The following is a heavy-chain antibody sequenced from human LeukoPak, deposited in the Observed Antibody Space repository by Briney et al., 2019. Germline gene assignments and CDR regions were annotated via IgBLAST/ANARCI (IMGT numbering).Heavy chain of an antibody. Sequence: SETLSHTCAVYGGSFSGYYWSWIRQPPGKGLEWIGEINHSGSTNYNPSLKSRVTISVDTSKNQFSLKLSSVTAADTAVYYCARGTEWDDYYYYYMDVWGKGTTVTVSS. D-gene: IGHD1-26*01. J-gene: IGHJ6*03. CDR1: GGSFSGYY. CDR2: INHSGST. CDR3: ARGTEWDDYYYYYMDV. V-gene: IGHV4-34*01.